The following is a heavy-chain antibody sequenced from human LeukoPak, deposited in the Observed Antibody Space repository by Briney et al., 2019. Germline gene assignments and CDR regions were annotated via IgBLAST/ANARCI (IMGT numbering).Heavy chain of an antibody. CDR3: ARQVYSGTHYFDY. Sequence: PSETLSLTCTVSGRSISSRSYYCGWIRQPPGKGLEWIGTIYYSGSTYYNPSLKSRVTISVDTSKNQFSLRLSSVTAADTAVYYCARQVYSGTHYFDYWGQGTLVTVSS. D-gene: IGHD1-26*01. CDR2: IYYSGST. CDR1: GRSISSRSYY. V-gene: IGHV4-39*01. J-gene: IGHJ4*02.